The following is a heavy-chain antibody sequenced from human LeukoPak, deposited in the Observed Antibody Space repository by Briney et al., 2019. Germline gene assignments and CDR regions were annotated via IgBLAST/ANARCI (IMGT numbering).Heavy chain of an antibody. CDR2: IYYSGST. J-gene: IGHJ4*02. CDR3: ARQSRDGYNPLFDY. D-gene: IGHD5-24*01. V-gene: IGHV4-59*08. CDR1: GGSISSYY. Sequence: KPSETLSLTCTVSGGSISSYYWSWIRQPPGKGLEWIGCIYYSGSTNYNPSLKSRVTISVDTSKNQFSLKLSSVTAADTAVYYCARQSRDGYNPLFDYWGQGTLVTVSS.